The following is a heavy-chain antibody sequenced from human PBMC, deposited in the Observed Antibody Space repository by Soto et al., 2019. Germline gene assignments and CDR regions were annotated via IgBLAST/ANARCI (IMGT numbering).Heavy chain of an antibody. CDR2: INHSGST. V-gene: IGHV4-34*01. Sequence: SETLSLTCAVYGGSFSGYYWSWIRQPPGKGLEWIGEINHSGSTNYNPSLKSRVTISVDTSKNQFSLKLSSVTAADTAVYYCARARRLAAAGTYNWFDPWGQGTLVTVSS. CDR1: GGSFSGYY. J-gene: IGHJ5*02. CDR3: ARARRLAAAGTYNWFDP. D-gene: IGHD6-13*01.